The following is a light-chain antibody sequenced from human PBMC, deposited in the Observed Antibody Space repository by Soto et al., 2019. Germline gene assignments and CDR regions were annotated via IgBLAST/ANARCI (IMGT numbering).Light chain of an antibody. CDR2: GAS. CDR1: QTISSNY. J-gene: IGKJ1*01. CDR3: QQYGSSPQT. Sequence: EIVLTQSPATLSLSPGERATLSCRASQTISSNYLAWYQQKPGQAPRLLIYGASGRATGIPDRFSGSGSGTDFTLTISRLEPEDFAVYYCQQYGSSPQTFGQGTKVDIK. V-gene: IGKV3-20*01.